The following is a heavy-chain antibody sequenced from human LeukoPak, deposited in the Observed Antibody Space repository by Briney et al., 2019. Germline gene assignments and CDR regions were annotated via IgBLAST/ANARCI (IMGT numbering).Heavy chain of an antibody. Sequence: GASVKVSCKAYGGTFSSYAISWVRQAPGHGLEWMGWINAGNGNTKYSQKFQGRVTITRDTSASTAYTELSSLRSEDTAVYYCARGGVGYSSKGVMDVWGQGATVTVSS. J-gene: IGHJ6*02. CDR2: INAGNGNT. D-gene: IGHD6-19*01. CDR1: GGTFSSYA. V-gene: IGHV1-3*01. CDR3: ARGGVGYSSKGVMDV.